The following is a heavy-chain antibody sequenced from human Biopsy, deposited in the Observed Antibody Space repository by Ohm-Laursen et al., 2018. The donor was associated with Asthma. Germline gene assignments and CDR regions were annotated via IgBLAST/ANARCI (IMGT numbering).Heavy chain of an antibody. V-gene: IGHV4-34*01. Sequence: SDTLSLTCPISGGSFTHYFWMWIRQPPGKGLEWIGEINYRGDTNYNPSLESRVSISVDTSTYHFSLRLNSVTAADTAVYYCVRGEEVAGTYFKDWDQGTLVTVSP. CDR1: GGSFTHYF. CDR3: VRGEEVAGTYFKD. J-gene: IGHJ1*01. D-gene: IGHD6-19*01. CDR2: INYRGDT.